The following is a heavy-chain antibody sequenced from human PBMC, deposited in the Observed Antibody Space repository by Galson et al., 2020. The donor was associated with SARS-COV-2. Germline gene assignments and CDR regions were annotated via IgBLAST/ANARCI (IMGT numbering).Heavy chain of an antibody. CDR3: ARERSSTDGDYCYDMDV. J-gene: IGHJ6*03. D-gene: IGHD2-2*01. CDR1: GYTLTGYS. CDR2: INPNSGCS. Sequence: ASVKVSCKASGYTLTGYSMHWVRQAPGQGLEWMGWINPNSGCSHYAQKFQGWLTMTRDTSISTAYMELSRLRADDTAVYYCARERSSTDGDYCYDMDVWGKGSSVTVAS. V-gene: IGHV1-2*04.